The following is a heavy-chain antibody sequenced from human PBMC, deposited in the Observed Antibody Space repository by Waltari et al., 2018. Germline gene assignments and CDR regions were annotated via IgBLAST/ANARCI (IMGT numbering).Heavy chain of an antibody. D-gene: IGHD3-3*01. Sequence: QVQLVQSGAEVKKPGSSLKVSCKASGGTFTNYSIHWVRQAPGLGLEWMGAIIPMLGAADYSQNLQGRATITVDESTTTAYMELSSLSSEDTAVYYCSRDSKMKGEWLRLHHWGQGTLVTVSS. CDR3: SRDSKMKGEWLRLHH. J-gene: IGHJ5*02. CDR2: IIPMLGAA. CDR1: GGTFTNYS. V-gene: IGHV1-69*01.